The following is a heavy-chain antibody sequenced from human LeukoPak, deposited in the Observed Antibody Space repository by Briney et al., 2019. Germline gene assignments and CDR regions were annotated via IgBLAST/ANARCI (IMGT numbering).Heavy chain of an antibody. Sequence: GRSLRLSCAASGFTFSSYAMHWVRQAPGKGLEWVAVISYDGSNKYYADSVKGRFTISRDNSKNTLYLQMNSLRAEDTAVYYCARDRVGATDYFDYWGQGTLVTVSS. J-gene: IGHJ4*02. D-gene: IGHD1-26*01. CDR1: GFTFSSYA. CDR2: ISYDGSNK. CDR3: ARDRVGATDYFDY. V-gene: IGHV3-30-3*01.